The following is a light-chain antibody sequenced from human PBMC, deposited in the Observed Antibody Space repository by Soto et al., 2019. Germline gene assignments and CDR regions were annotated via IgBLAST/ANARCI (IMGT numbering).Light chain of an antibody. J-gene: IGKJ1*01. CDR2: GAS. Sequence: EIVLTQSPGTLSLSPGERATLSCRASQSVSSSYLAWYQQTPGPAPRLLISGASSTATGIPDRFSGSGSGTDFTLTISRLEPEDFALYYCQQYGRSSGTFGQGTKVEIK. CDR1: QSVSSSY. CDR3: QQYGRSSGT. V-gene: IGKV3-20*01.